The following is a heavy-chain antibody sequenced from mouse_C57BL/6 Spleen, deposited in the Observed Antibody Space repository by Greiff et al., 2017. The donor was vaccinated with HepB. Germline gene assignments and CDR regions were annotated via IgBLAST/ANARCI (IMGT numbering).Heavy chain of an antibody. CDR3: TRWGLYGSSY. CDR1: GYTFTDYE. V-gene: IGHV1-15*01. J-gene: IGHJ2*01. CDR2: IDPETGGT. Sequence: QVQLKESGAELVRPGASVTLSCKASGYTFTDYEMHWVKQTPVHGLEWIGAIDPETGGTAYNQKFKGKAILTADKSSSTAYMELRSLTSEDSAVYYCTRWGLYGSSYWGQGTTLTVSS. D-gene: IGHD1-1*01.